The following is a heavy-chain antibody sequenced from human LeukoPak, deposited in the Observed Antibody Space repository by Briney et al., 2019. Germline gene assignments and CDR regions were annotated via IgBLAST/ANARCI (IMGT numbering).Heavy chain of an antibody. CDR1: GFTFSTYW. CDR2: IKQDGSEK. Sequence: GGSLRLSCVASGFTFSTYWMSWVRQAPGKGLEWVASIKQDGSEKYYVDSVKGRFTISRDNAKNSLYLQMNSLRAEDTAVYYCARDWDGRDSDRSGYYPRWFDPWGQGTLVTVSS. CDR3: ARDWDGRDSDRSGYYPRWFDP. V-gene: IGHV3-7*05. D-gene: IGHD3-22*01. J-gene: IGHJ5*02.